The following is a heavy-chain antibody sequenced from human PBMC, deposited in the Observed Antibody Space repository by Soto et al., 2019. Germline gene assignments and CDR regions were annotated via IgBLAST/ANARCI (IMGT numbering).Heavy chain of an antibody. J-gene: IGHJ6*02. D-gene: IGHD3-10*01. CDR3: ATEPEYYYGMDV. CDR1: RYTFTTYA. Sequence: EASVKVSCKASRYTFTTYAMHWVRQAPGQRLEWMGWINAGNGNTKYSQKFQGRVTITRDTSANTAYMELSSLRSEDTAVYYCATEPEYYYGMDVWGQGTTVTVSS. CDR2: INAGNGNT. V-gene: IGHV1-3*01.